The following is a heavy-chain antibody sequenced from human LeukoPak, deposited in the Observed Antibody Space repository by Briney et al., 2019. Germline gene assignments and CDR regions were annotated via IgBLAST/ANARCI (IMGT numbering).Heavy chain of an antibody. J-gene: IGHJ4*02. CDR1: GFRVTNNY. CDR2: FYVGGAT. D-gene: IGHD5-24*01. CDR3: ARGDGYNFFEY. V-gene: IGHV3-53*01. Sequence: GGSLRLSCAVSGFRVTNNYMSWVRQAPGKGLEWVSVFYVGGATYYADSVKGRFTISRDNSENTLYLQMKSLRAEDTAVYYCARGDGYNFFEYWGQGTLVTVSS.